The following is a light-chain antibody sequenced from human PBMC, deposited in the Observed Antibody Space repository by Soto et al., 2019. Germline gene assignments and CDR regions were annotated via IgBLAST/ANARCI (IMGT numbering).Light chain of an antibody. CDR2: ANS. J-gene: IGLJ1*01. Sequence: QSVLTQPPSVSGAPGQRVTISCTGSRSNIGAGYDVNWYQQLPGTAPKLLIYANSNRPSGVPDRFSGSKSGTSASLAITGLQAADEADYYCQSYDSSLSGSYVFGPGTKLTVL. V-gene: IGLV1-40*01. CDR3: QSYDSSLSGSYV. CDR1: RSNIGAGYD.